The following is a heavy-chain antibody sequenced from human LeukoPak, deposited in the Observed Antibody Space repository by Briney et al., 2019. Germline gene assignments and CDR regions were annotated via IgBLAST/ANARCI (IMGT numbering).Heavy chain of an antibody. J-gene: IGHJ3*02. Sequence: GGSLRLSCAASGFTFSSYGMHWVRQAPGKGLEWVAFIRYDGSNKYYADSVKGRFTISRDNSKNTLYLQMNSLRAEDTAVYYCAKGMVVATIFGPPEDAFDIWGQGTMVTVSS. D-gene: IGHD5-12*01. CDR3: AKGMVVATIFGPPEDAFDI. CDR2: IRYDGSNK. CDR1: GFTFSSYG. V-gene: IGHV3-30*02.